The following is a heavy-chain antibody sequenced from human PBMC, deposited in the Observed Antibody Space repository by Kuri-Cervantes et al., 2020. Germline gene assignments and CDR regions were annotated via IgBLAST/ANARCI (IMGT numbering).Heavy chain of an antibody. V-gene: IGHV3-15*01. CDR1: GFTVSSNY. CDR2: IKSKTDGGTT. Sequence: GGSLRLSCAASGFTVSSNYMSWVRQAPGKGLEWVGRIKSKTDGGTTDYAAPVKGRFTISRDDSKNTLYLQMNSLKTEDTAVYYCTTSLEGYYFDYWGQGTLVTVSS. J-gene: IGHJ4*02. D-gene: IGHD1-1*01. CDR3: TTSLEGYYFDY.